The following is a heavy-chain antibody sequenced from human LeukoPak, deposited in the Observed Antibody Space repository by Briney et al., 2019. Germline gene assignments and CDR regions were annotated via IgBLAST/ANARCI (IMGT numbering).Heavy chain of an antibody. Sequence: SETLSLTCTVSGASINTYYWSWIRQPPGKGLEWIGYIYYSGTTSYNPSLQSRVSISVDTSKNQFSLKLTSVTAADTAVYYCARLARDAYNYDACDIWGQGTMVTVSS. V-gene: IGHV4-59*08. CDR3: ARLARDAYNYDACDI. CDR2: IYYSGTT. CDR1: GASINTYY. D-gene: IGHD5-24*01. J-gene: IGHJ3*02.